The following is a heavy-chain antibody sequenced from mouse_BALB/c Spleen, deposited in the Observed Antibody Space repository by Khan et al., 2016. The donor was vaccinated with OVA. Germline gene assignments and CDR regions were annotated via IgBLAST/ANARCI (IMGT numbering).Heavy chain of an antibody. CDR2: INPSDSET. V-gene: IGHV1-61*01. Sequence: QVQLQQPGAELVRPGASVKLSCKASGYTFTSYWMNWVKQRPGHGLEWIGRINPSDSETHYNQMFKDKATLTVDKSSSTAYMQLSSLTSEDSAVYYGARREKYADDPSGFAYWGQGTLVTVSA. CDR3: ARREKYADDPSGFAY. D-gene: IGHD2-2*01. CDR1: GYTFTSYW. J-gene: IGHJ3*01.